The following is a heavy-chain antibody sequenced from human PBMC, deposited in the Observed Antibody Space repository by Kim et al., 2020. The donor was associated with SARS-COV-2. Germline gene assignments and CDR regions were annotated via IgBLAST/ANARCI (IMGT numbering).Heavy chain of an antibody. CDR3: AVPREMLGSGWYALDY. Sequence: ASVKVSCKASGYTFTSYYMHWVRQAPGQGLEWMGIINPSGGSTSYAQKFQGRVTMTRDTSTSTVYMELSSLRSEDTAVYYCAVPREMLGSGWYALDYWGQGTLVTVSS. CDR1: GYTFTSYY. D-gene: IGHD6-19*01. J-gene: IGHJ4*02. V-gene: IGHV1-46*01. CDR2: INPSGGST.